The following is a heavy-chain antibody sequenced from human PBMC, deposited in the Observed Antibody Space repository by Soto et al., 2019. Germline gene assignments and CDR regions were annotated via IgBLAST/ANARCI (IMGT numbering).Heavy chain of an antibody. D-gene: IGHD3-22*01. V-gene: IGHV1-69*13. CDR1: GGTFSSYA. CDR2: IIPIFGTA. J-gene: IGHJ4*02. CDR3: ARDGYYDSSGPSRYYFDY. Sequence: SVKVSCKASGGTFSSYAISWVRQAPGQGLEWMGGIIPIFGTANYAQKFQGRVTITADESTSIAYMELSSLRSEDTAVYYCARDGYYDSSGPSRYYFDYWGQGTLVTAPQ.